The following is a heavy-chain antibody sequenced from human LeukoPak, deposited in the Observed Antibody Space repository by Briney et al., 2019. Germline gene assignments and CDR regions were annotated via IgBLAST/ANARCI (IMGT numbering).Heavy chain of an antibody. V-gene: IGHV1-2*02. CDR3: ARGDVDTAMVTPDY. D-gene: IGHD5-18*01. Sequence: ASVKVSCKASGYTFTGYYMHWVRQAPGQGLEWMGWINPNSGGTNNEQKFQGRVTMTRDTSISTADVELSRLRFDDTAVYYCARGDVDTAMVTPDYWGQGTLVTVSS. CDR1: GYTFTGYY. CDR2: INPNSGGT. J-gene: IGHJ4*02.